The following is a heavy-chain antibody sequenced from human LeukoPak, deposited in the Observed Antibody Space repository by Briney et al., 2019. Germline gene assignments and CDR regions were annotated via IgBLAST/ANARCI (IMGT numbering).Heavy chain of an antibody. D-gene: IGHD2/OR15-2a*01. CDR2: IYYRGST. V-gene: IGHV4-59*01. CDR1: GGSISSYY. CDR3: ARRAHNRPFDY. J-gene: IGHJ4*02. Sequence: SETLSLTCTVSGGSISSYYWSWIRQPPGKGLEWIGYIYYRGSTNYNPSLKSRVTISVDTSKNQFSLKLSSVTAADTAVYYCARRAHNRPFDYWGQGTLVTVSS.